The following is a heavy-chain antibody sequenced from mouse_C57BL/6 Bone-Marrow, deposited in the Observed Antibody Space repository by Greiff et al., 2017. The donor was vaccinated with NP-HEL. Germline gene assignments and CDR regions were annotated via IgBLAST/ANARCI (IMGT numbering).Heavy chain of an antibody. CDR3: ARTGARVYFDY. CDR2: INPSSGYT. Sequence: QVHVKQSGAELAKPGASVKLSCKASGYTFTSYWMHWVKQRPGQGLEWIGYINPSSGYTKYNQKFKDKATLTADKSSSTAYMQLSSLTSEDSAVYYCARTGARVYFDYWGQGTTLTVSS. J-gene: IGHJ2*01. CDR1: GYTFTSYW. V-gene: IGHV1-7*01.